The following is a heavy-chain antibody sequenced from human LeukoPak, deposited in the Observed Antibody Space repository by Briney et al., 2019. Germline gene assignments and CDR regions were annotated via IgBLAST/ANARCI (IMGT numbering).Heavy chain of an antibody. CDR2: MNTNSGNT. V-gene: IGHV1-8*01. Sequence: ASVKVSCKASGYTFTSYDINWVRQATGQGLEWMGWMNTNSGNTGYAQKFQGRVTMTRNTSISTAYMELSSLRSEDTAVYYCAREGGGPRYYYYYYMDVWGKGTTVTISS. D-gene: IGHD3-16*01. CDR1: GYTFTSYD. CDR3: AREGGGPRYYYYYYMDV. J-gene: IGHJ6*03.